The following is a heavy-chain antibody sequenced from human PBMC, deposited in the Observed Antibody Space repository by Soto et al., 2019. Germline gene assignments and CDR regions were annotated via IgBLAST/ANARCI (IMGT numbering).Heavy chain of an antibody. J-gene: IGHJ4*02. V-gene: IGHV1-69*01. CDR1: GGLFSSYP. Sequence: QEQLVQSGAEVKKPGSSVKVSCKASGGLFSSYPISWVRLAPGQGLEWMGGIIPVFRTAYYTQRFQGRVTITADESTNTAYMELSSLRSEDTAIYYCARGGSGYTWFNEFWGQGTLVTVSS. CDR2: IIPVFRTA. D-gene: IGHD3-22*01. CDR3: ARGGSGYTWFNEF.